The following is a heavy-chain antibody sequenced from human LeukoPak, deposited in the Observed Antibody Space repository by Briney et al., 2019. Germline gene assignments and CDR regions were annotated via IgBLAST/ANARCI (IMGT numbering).Heavy chain of an antibody. CDR2: INHSGST. CDR3: ARRLAPHYGGDFDY. CDR1: GASISSYY. J-gene: IGHJ4*02. V-gene: IGHV4-34*01. D-gene: IGHD4-23*01. Sequence: SETLSLTCTVSGASISSYYWSWIRQPPGKGLEWIGEINHSGSTNYIPSLKSRVTISVDTSKNQFSLKLSSVTAADTAVYYCARRLAPHYGGDFDYWGQGTLVTVSS.